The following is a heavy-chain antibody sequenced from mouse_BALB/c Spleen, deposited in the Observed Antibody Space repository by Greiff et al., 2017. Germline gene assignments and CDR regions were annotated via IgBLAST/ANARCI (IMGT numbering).Heavy chain of an antibody. D-gene: IGHD2-1*01. V-gene: IGHV5-6*02. CDR3: ARRDGNYCDY. CDR2: ISSGGSYT. Sequence: EVMLVESGGDLVKPGGSLKLSCAASGFTFSSYGMSWVRQTPDKRLEWVATISSGGSYTYYPDSVKGRFTISRDNAKNTLYLQMSSLKSEDTAMYYCARRDGNYCDYWGQGTTLTVSS. CDR1: GFTFSSYG. J-gene: IGHJ2*01.